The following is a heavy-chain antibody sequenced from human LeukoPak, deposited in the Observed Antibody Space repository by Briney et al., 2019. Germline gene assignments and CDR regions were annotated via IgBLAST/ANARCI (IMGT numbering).Heavy chain of an antibody. V-gene: IGHV3-21*01. J-gene: IGHJ4*02. Sequence: GGSLRLSCVASEFTLRSYSMHWVRRAPGKGLEWVSYISTSRTYIYYADSVMGRFTISRDNAKNSLYLHMSSLRAEDTAVYYCARDASGSSIGLIDFWGQGTLVTVSS. CDR2: ISTSRTYI. CDR3: ARDASGSSIGLIDF. D-gene: IGHD1-26*01. CDR1: EFTLRSYS.